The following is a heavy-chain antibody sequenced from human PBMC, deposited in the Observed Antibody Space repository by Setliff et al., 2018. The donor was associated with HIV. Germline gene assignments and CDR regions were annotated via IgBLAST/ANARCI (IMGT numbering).Heavy chain of an antibody. CDR3: ARGKGVGGVIITGGSDV. J-gene: IGHJ6*04. CDR2: MNPNSGVS. CDR1: ATFTNVD. D-gene: IGHD3-10*01. Sequence: VASVKVSCKASATFTNVDIHWLRRATGQGLEWMGWMNPNSGVSGYGQKFQGRVTMTRDTSISTAYMELSSLTSEDTAMYYCARGKGVGGVIITGGSDVWGKGTTVIVSS. V-gene: IGHV1-8*01.